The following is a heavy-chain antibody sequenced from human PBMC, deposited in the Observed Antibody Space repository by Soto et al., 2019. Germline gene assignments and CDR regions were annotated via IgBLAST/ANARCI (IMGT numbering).Heavy chain of an antibody. D-gene: IGHD3-22*01. V-gene: IGHV3-30*03. J-gene: IGHJ4*02. CDR2: ISYHGVDK. CDR3: ARDLLSDRSTYHKGADC. CDR1: GFTFSDYG. Sequence: QVRLVESGGGVVQPGRSLRLSCVGSGFTFSDYGMHWVRQAPGEGLEWVSIISYHGVDKYYADSVKGRFTVSRDDSKNTLFLQMNNLRPEDTAVYYCARDLLSDRSTYHKGADCWGQGTRVTVSS.